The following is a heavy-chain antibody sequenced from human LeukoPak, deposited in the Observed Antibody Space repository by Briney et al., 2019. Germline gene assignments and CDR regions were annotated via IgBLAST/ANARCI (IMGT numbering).Heavy chain of an antibody. CDR3: ASGGYSYGFDY. CDR2: IYHNGNT. D-gene: IGHD5-18*01. CDR1: GGSISSGGYS. Sequence: SETLSLTCTVSGGSISSGGYSWSWIRQPPGKGLEWIGYIYHNGNTYYSPSLKSRVTVSVDRSKNQLSLKLSSVTAADTAMYYCASGGYSYGFDYWGQGTLVTVSS. V-gene: IGHV4-30-2*01. J-gene: IGHJ4*02.